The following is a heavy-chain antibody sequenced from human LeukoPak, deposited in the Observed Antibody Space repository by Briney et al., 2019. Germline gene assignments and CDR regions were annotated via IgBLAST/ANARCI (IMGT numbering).Heavy chain of an antibody. D-gene: IGHD3-3*01. CDR1: GFTFSSYS. CDR2: ISSSSSYI. Sequence: GGSLRLSCAASGFTFSSYSMNWVRQAPGEGLEWVSSISSSSSYIYYADSVKGRFTISRDNAKNSLYLQMNSLRAEDTAVYYCARAGVAEEYYYYYMDVWGKGTTVTVSS. V-gene: IGHV3-21*01. CDR3: ARAGVAEEYYYYYMDV. J-gene: IGHJ6*03.